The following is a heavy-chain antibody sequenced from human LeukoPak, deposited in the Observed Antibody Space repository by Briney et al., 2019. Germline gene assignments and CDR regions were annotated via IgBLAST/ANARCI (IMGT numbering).Heavy chain of an antibody. J-gene: IGHJ4*02. CDR2: IYPGDSDT. Sequence: GESLKISCKGSGYSFTSYWIGWVRQMPGKGLEWMGIIYPGDSDTRYSPSFQGQVTISTDKTISTPYLQTLSLKATGPAMSFRARGTARFPYYCDYWGQGTLVPVSS. CDR3: ARGTARFPYYCDY. CDR1: GYSFTSYW. D-gene: IGHD6-6*01. V-gene: IGHV5-51*01.